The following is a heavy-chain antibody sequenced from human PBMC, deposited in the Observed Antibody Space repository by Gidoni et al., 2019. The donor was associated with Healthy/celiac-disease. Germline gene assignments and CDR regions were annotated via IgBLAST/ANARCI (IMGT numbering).Heavy chain of an antibody. CDR1: GGSISSSSYY. D-gene: IGHD3-9*01. CDR3: ATLNYDILTEPAFDI. CDR2: IYYSGST. J-gene: IGHJ3*02. V-gene: IGHV4-39*01. Sequence: QLQLQESGPGLVKPSETLSLTCTVSGGSISSSSYYWGWIRQPPGKGLEWIGSIYYSGSTYYNPSLKSRVTISVDTSKNQFSLKLSSVTAADTAVYYCATLNYDILTEPAFDIWGQGTMVTVSS.